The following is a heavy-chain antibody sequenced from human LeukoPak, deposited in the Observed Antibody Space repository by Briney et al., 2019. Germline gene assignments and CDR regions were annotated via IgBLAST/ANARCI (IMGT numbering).Heavy chain of an antibody. V-gene: IGHV1-46*01. CDR2: INPSGGNA. D-gene: IGHD6-13*01. Sequence: ASVKVSCKASGYTFTRYYMQWVRQAPGQGLEWMGIINPSGGNANYGQEFQGRVTLTRDTSTSKVYMELSSLRSEDTAIYYCARERDSSSSSGYWGQGTLVTVSS. CDR1: GYTFTRYY. J-gene: IGHJ4*02. CDR3: ARERDSSSSSGY.